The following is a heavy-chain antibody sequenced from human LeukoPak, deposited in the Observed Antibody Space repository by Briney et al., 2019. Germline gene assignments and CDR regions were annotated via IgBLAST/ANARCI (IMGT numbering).Heavy chain of an antibody. J-gene: IGHJ4*02. Sequence: ASVKLSCKASGYTFSDYAMHWVRQAPGQRFEWMGWIDAGNGDTRYSQKFQGRVTITRDTSASTAYMDLSSLRSEDTAVYYCARVSSGWHGYLDYWGQGTPVTVSS. D-gene: IGHD6-25*01. CDR2: IDAGNGDT. V-gene: IGHV1-3*01. CDR1: GYTFSDYA. CDR3: ARVSSGWHGYLDY.